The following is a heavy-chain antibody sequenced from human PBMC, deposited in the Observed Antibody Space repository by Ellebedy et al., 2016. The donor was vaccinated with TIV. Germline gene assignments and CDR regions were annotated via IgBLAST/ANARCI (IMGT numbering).Heavy chain of an antibody. CDR2: ISGSGGST. D-gene: IGHD3-3*01. J-gene: IGHJ5*02. V-gene: IGHV3-23*01. Sequence: GESLKISXAASGFTFSSYAMSWVRQAPGKGLEWVSAISGSGGSTYYADSVKGRFTISRDNSKNTLYLQMNSLRAEDTAVYYCATWSGYNWFDPWGQGTLVTVSS. CDR3: ATWSGYNWFDP. CDR1: GFTFSSYA.